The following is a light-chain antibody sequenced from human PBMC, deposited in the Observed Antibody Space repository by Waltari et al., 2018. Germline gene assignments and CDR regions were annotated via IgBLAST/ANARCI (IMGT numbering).Light chain of an antibody. CDR2: DVT. V-gene: IGLV2-14*03. CDR1: SSDVGGYNY. J-gene: IGLJ1*01. Sequence: QSALTQPASVSGSPGQSITISCTGTSSDVGGYNYVSWYQQHPGKAPKLMSYDVTNRASVVSSRFTGSKSANTSSLTISGLQTDDEADYYCSSYRKSSTAGGVFGTGTKVTVL. CDR3: SSYRKSSTAGGV.